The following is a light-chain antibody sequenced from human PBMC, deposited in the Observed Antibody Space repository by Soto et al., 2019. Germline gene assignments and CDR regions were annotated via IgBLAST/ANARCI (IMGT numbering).Light chain of an antibody. CDR1: QSLSSNY. V-gene: IGKV3-20*01. CDR3: QQYGGSMT. J-gene: IGKJ5*01. CDR2: DIS. Sequence: EIVLTQSPGTLSLSPGDTATPSCRASQSLSSNYLAWYQQRPGQAPKLLIYDISSRATGIPDRFSGSGSGTDFTLTITRLDPEDFAVYYCQQYGGSMTFGQGTRLEIE.